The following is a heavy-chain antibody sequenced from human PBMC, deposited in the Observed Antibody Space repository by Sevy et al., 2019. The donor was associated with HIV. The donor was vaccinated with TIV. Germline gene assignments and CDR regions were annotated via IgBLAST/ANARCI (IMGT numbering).Heavy chain of an antibody. J-gene: IGHJ4*02. Sequence: SENLSLTCTVSGGSISSYYWSWIRQPPGKGLEWIGYIYYSGSTNYNPSLKSRVTISVDTSKNQFSLKLSSVTAAATAVYYCARGGSSGWFYFDYWGQGTLVTVSS. D-gene: IGHD6-19*01. V-gene: IGHV4-59*01. CDR1: GGSISSYY. CDR3: ARGGSSGWFYFDY. CDR2: IYYSGST.